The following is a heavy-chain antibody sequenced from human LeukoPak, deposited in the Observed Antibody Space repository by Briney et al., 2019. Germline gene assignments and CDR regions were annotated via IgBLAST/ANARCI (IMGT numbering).Heavy chain of an antibody. CDR2: IYHSGST. D-gene: IGHD3-10*01. J-gene: IGHJ6*02. V-gene: IGHV4-4*02. Sequence: SETLSLTCAVSGGSISSSNWWSWVRQPPGKGLEWIGEIYHSGSTNYNPSLKSRVSTSVDTSKNQFSLKLSSVTAADTAVYYCARGRGRYYGMDVWSQGTTVTVSS. CDR3: ARGRGRYYGMDV. CDR1: GGSISSSNW.